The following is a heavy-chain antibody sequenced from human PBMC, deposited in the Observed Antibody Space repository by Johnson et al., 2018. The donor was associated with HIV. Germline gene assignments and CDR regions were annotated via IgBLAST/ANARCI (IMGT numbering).Heavy chain of an antibody. V-gene: IGHV3-11*04. Sequence: QVLLVESGGGLVKPGGSLKLSCATSGFTFSDYYMSWIRQAPGKGLLWLSYISNSAITLYYADSVKGRFSISRDNAKSSVYLQMNSLRAEDTAVYYCARRVLANAFDIWGQGTMVTVSS. CDR3: ARRVLANAFDI. D-gene: IGHD3-3*02. CDR2: ISNSAITL. CDR1: GFTFSDYY. J-gene: IGHJ3*02.